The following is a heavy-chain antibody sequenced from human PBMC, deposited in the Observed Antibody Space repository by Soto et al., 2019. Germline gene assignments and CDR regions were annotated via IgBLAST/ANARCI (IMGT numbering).Heavy chain of an antibody. J-gene: IGHJ4*02. D-gene: IGHD1-1*01. V-gene: IGHV3-64*01. CDR2: VTNNGGST. CDR1: GFTFSNYD. CDR3: ARSATGTVGFSDY. Sequence: GGSLRLSCAASGFTFSNYDMHWVRQAPGKGLEYVSTVTNNGGSTYYATSVRGRFTISRDNSKNTLYLQMGSLRPEDMAVYYCARSATGTVGFSDYWGQGTLVTVSS.